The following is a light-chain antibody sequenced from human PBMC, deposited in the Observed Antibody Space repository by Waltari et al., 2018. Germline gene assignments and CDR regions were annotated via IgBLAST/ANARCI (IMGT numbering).Light chain of an antibody. J-gene: IGLJ3*02. CDR1: SSDVGGYNF. CDR3: CAYVGYSTWV. Sequence: SALTQPASVSASPGQSITISCTGTSSDVGGYNFVSWYQQNPGKAHQVIIFEISKRPSGVSTRFSGSNSGNTASLTISGLQAEDEANYYCCAYVGYSTWVFGGGTKLTVV. V-gene: IGLV2-23*02. CDR2: EIS.